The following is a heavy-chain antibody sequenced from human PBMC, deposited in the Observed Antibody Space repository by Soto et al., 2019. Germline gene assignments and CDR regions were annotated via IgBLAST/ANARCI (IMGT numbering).Heavy chain of an antibody. V-gene: IGHV1-24*01. CDR3: ATQYYYDSSGYPYYFDY. J-gene: IGHJ4*02. Sequence: ASVKVSCKVSGYTLTELSMHWVRQAPGKGLEWMGGFDPEDGETIYAQKFQGRVTMTEDTSTDTAYMELSSLRSEDTAVYYCATQYYYDSSGYPYYFDYWGQGTLVTVAS. CDR1: GYTLTELS. CDR2: FDPEDGET. D-gene: IGHD3-22*01.